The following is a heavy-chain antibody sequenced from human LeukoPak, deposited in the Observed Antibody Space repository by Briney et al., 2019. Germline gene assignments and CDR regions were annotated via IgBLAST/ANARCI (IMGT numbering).Heavy chain of an antibody. CDR3: ARAKFSAYTGNPGARKTSYYMDV. J-gene: IGHJ6*03. D-gene: IGHD1-26*01. CDR2: IKQDGSEK. Sequence: GGSLRLSCAASGFTFSSYWMSWVRQAPGKGLEWVANIKQDGSEKYYVDSVKGRFTISRDNAKNSLYLQMNSLRAEDTAVYYCARAKFSAYTGNPGARKTSYYMDVWGKGTTVTVSS. V-gene: IGHV3-7*01. CDR1: GFTFSSYW.